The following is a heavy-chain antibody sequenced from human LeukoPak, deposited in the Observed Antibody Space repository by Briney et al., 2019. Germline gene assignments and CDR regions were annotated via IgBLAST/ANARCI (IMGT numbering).Heavy chain of an antibody. Sequence: RASVTVSCKASGYTFTNYGVSWVRQAPGQGLEWMGWVSGYNGYTNYAQKMQGRVTMTTDTSTSTAYMELGSLRSDDTAVYYCARIDWGLDAFDIWGQGTRVTVS. CDR2: VSGYNGYT. J-gene: IGHJ3*02. CDR1: GYTFTNYG. V-gene: IGHV1-18*01. CDR3: ARIDWGLDAFDI. D-gene: IGHD7-27*01.